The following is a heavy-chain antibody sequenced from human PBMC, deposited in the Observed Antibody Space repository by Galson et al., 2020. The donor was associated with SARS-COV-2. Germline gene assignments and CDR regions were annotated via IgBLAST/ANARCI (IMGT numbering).Heavy chain of an antibody. D-gene: IGHD3-10*01. CDR2: IYPSAGST. CDR3: ARPYYGSGRGPHGMDV. Sequence: ASVKVSCKASGYTFTSDYLHWVRQAPGQGLEWMGVIYPSAGSTSYAQKFLGRVTMTSDTSTSTVYMELSSLSSEDTAVYYCARPYYGSGRGPHGMDVWGQGTTVIVSS. J-gene: IGHJ6*02. V-gene: IGHV1-46*01. CDR1: GYTFTSDY.